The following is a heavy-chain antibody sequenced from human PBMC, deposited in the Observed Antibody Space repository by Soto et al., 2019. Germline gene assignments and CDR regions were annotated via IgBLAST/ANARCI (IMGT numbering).Heavy chain of an antibody. J-gene: IGHJ4*02. Sequence: GGSLRLSCAASGFTFSSYWMSWVGLGPGKGMGWVANIKQDGSENYTLASVNGRFTNSRDTAKNSLYLKMNSLRAEDTAVYYCARERDYDFWSGYAPPRPKIFDYSGRGTLVIGSS. CDR3: ARERDYDFWSGYAPPRPKIFDY. D-gene: IGHD3-3*01. V-gene: IGHV3-7*01. CDR2: IKQDGSEN. CDR1: GFTFSSYW.